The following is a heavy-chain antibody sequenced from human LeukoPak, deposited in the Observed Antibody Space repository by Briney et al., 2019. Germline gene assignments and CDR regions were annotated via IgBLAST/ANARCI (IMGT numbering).Heavy chain of an antibody. CDR1: GGSISSSNW. CDR3: ARGIAVAGTSYFDY. CDR2: INHSGST. Sequence: PSGTLSLTCAVSGGSISSSNWWSWVRQPPGKGLEWIGEINHSGSTNYNPSLKSRVTISVDTSKNQFSLKLSSVTAADTAVYYCARGIAVAGTSYFDYWGQGTLVAVSS. D-gene: IGHD6-19*01. V-gene: IGHV4-4*02. J-gene: IGHJ4*02.